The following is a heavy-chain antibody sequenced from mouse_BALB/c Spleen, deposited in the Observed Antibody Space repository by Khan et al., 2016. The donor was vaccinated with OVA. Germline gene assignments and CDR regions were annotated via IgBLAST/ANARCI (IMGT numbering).Heavy chain of an antibody. CDR3: ARLTKGYTMDS. V-gene: IGHV1-4*01. J-gene: IGHJ4*01. Sequence: VQLQESGAELAKPGASVRMSCKASGYTFTSNTIHWMNQTPGQGLEWIGYINPWSGYTNYTHNFKDKVTLTADKSSSTAYMQMSSLTSEDTAVYYCARLTKGYTMDSWGQGTSVTVSS. CDR2: INPWSGYT. CDR1: GYTFTSNT.